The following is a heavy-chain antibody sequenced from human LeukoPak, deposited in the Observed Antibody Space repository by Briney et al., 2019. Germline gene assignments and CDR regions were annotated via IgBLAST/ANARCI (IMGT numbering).Heavy chain of an antibody. V-gene: IGHV1-2*02. J-gene: IGHJ3*02. CDR3: ATIRTLLWASAFDI. CDR1: GYTFTSYY. Sequence: GASVKVSCKASGYTFTSYYMHWVRQAPGQGLEWMGWINSKSGGANYAQKFQGRVTMTWDTSISTAYMELSRLRSDDTAVYYCATIRTLLWASAFDIWGQGTMVTVSS. CDR2: INSKSGGA. D-gene: IGHD3-10*01.